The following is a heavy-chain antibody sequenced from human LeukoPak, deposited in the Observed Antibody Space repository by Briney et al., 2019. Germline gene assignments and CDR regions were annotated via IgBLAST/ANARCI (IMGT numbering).Heavy chain of an antibody. CDR2: IHYSGST. D-gene: IGHD2-15*01. J-gene: IGHJ4*02. CDR3: VRLGRCSGGHCLDDY. CDR1: GDSINSYY. Sequence: SETLSLTCTVSGDSINSYYWAWIRQPPGKGLEWIGFIHYSGSTTYNPSLKSRVTISIETSKTQFSLKLNSVTAADTAVYFCVRLGRCSGGHCLDDYWGQGTLSPSPQ. V-gene: IGHV4-59*01.